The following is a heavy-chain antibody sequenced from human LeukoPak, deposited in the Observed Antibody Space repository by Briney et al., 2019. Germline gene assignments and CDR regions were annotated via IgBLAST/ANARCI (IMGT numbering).Heavy chain of an antibody. J-gene: IGHJ3*01. Sequence: SVKVSCKASGGTFSSYAISWVRQAPGQGLEWMGRIIPILGIANYAQKFQGRVTITADKSTSTAYMELSSLRSEDMAVYYCARAFEGLRFFDVWGQGTMVTVSS. CDR1: GGTFSSYA. CDR3: ARAFEGLRFFDV. CDR2: IIPILGIA. D-gene: IGHD5-12*01. V-gene: IGHV1-69*04.